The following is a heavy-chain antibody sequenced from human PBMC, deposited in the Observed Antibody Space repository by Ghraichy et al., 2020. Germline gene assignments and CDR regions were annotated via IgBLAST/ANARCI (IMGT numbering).Heavy chain of an antibody. D-gene: IGHD2-15*01. Sequence: GGSLRLSCTASGFMFSSHSWRGVGKAQGKGLGWMSAKGGSAVRTFYANSGKGRFTISRENSKDTLYLEINTLRAEDTAIYYCAMEGSCSGDVCSPILAYWGQGTLVTVSS. CDR3: AMEGSCSGDVCSPILAY. J-gene: IGHJ4*02. V-gene: IGHV3-23*01. CDR2: KGGSAVRT. CDR1: GFMFSSHS.